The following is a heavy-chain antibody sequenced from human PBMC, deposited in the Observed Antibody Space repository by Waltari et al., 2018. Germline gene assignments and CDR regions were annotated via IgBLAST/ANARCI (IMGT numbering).Heavy chain of an antibody. CDR2: ISFDGAKI. D-gene: IGHD2-15*01. CDR1: GFTFNNFA. CDR3: ARGGNVVVILAATLDY. Sequence: QVQLVESGGGVVQPGRSLRLSCAASGFTFNNFAMHWVRQAPGKGVEWVVLISFDGAKIYYTDSVRGRFTISIDNSKNTLYLQMESLKPEDTGVYYCARGGNVVVILAATLDYWGQGALVTVSS. J-gene: IGHJ4*02. V-gene: IGHV3-30-3*01.